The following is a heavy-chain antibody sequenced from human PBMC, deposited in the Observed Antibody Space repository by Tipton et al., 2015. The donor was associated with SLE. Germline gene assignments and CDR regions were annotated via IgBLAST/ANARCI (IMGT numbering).Heavy chain of an antibody. Sequence: SLRLSCVASGFPFDDFPLRWVRQAPGKGLEWVGLIGWNGARTDYADSVRCRITISRDNSKNSLHLQMTSLTTEDTALYYCAKDIGVGEAFDSWGLGTLVTVSS. D-gene: IGHD3-3*01. J-gene: IGHJ4*02. CDR3: AKDIGVGEAFDS. CDR1: GFPFDDFP. CDR2: IGWNGART. V-gene: IGHV3-43*01.